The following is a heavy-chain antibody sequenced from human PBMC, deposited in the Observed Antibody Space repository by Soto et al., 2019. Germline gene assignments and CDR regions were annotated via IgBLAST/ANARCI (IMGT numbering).Heavy chain of an antibody. CDR3: VRGTDTAPCPNY. V-gene: IGHV3-53*01. CDR1: GFTVSNYR. J-gene: IGHJ4*02. CDR2: IYSVDST. Sequence: PGGSLRLSCAASGFTVSNYRMSWVRQAPGKGLEWVSVIYSVDSTYYADSVKGRFTISRDNSKNMLYLQMNSLRADDTAVYYCVRGTDTAPCPNYWGQGTLVTVSS. D-gene: IGHD5-18*01.